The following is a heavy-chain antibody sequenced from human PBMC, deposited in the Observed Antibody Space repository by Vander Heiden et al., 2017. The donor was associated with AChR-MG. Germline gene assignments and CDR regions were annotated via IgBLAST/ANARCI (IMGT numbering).Heavy chain of an antibody. CDR2: IQYGGSNK. J-gene: IGHJ4*02. V-gene: IGHV3-30*02. CDR1: GFTFSSYG. CDR3: AKDGGSYHFDY. D-gene: IGHD1-26*01. Sequence: QVQLVESGGGVVQPGGSLRLSCAASGFTFSSYGMHWVRQAPGKGLEWVAFIQYGGSNKYYADSVKGRFTISRDNSKNTLYLQMNSLRAEDTAVYYCAKDGGSYHFDYWGQGTLVTVSS.